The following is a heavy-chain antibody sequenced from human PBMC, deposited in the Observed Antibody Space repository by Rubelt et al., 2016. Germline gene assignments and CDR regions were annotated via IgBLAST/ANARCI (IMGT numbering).Heavy chain of an antibody. CDR3: ARDQLALYAFDI. V-gene: IGHV1-18*01. Sequence: QVQLVQSGAEVKKPGASVKVSCKASGYTFTSYGISWVRQAPGQGLEWMGWISAYNGNTNYAQELQGRVTMTTDTATSTAYRELRSLRSDDTAVYFCARDQLALYAFDIWGQGTMVTVSS. J-gene: IGHJ3*02. CDR2: ISAYNGNT. CDR1: GYTFTSYG. D-gene: IGHD1-1*01.